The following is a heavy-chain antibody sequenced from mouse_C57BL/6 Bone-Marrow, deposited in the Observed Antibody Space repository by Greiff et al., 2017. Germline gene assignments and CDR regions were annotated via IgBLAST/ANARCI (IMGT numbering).Heavy chain of an antibody. Sequence: EVKLVESGPGLVKPSQSLSLTCSVTGYSITSGYYWNWIRQFPGNKLEWMGYISYDGSNNYNPSLKNRISITRDTSKNQFFLKLNSVTTEDTATYYCANYAWFAYWGQGTLVTVSA. CDR1: GYSITSGYY. J-gene: IGHJ3*01. D-gene: IGHD2-4*01. CDR2: ISYDGSN. CDR3: ANYAWFAY. V-gene: IGHV3-6*01.